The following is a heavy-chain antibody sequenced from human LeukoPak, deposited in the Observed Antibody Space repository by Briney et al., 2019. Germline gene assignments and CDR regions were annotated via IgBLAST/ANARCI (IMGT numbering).Heavy chain of an antibody. CDR2: ISSGSSTI. J-gene: IGHJ4*02. V-gene: IGHV3-48*04. Sequence: GPSPRLSCAASGFTVSTSSLSCVRQAPGKGLEWVSFISSGSSTIYYADSVTGRFTISRDNAKNSLYLQMNSLRAEDTAVYYCARGRDLFDFWGQGTLVTVSS. CDR1: GFTVSTSS. CDR3: ARGRDLFDF.